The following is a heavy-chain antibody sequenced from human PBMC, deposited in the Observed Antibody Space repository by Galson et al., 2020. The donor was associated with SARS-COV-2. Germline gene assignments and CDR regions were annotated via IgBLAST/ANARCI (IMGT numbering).Heavy chain of an antibody. D-gene: IGHD3-10*01. J-gene: IGHJ6*02. Sequence: GETLKNSCAAYGFTFSDNYMSWIRQAPGKGLEWVSYISSSSSYTNYADSVKGRFTISRDNAKNSLYLQMNSLRAEDTAVYYCARDSKPYGSGIHSPLYYYYYGMDVWGQGTTVTVSS. CDR2: ISSSSSYT. V-gene: IGHV3-11*06. CDR3: ARDSKPYGSGIHSPLYYYYYGMDV. CDR1: GFTFSDNY.